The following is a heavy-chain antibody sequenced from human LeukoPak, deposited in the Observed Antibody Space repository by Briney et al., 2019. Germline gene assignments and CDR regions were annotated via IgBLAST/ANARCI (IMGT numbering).Heavy chain of an antibody. CDR3: ARDNLSGSYGMDV. D-gene: IGHD3-3*01. CDR2: IKWNSEII. J-gene: IGHJ6*02. Sequence: GGSLRLSCAASGFTFDNFALHWVRQLPGKGLEWVAGIKWNSEIIGYADSVRGRFTISRDSAKSSLSLQMNSLTENDTALYYCARDNLSGSYGMDVWGQGTTVTVSS. CDR1: GFTFDNFA. V-gene: IGHV3-9*01.